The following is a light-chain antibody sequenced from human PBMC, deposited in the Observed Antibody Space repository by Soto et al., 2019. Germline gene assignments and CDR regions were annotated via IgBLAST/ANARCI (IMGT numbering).Light chain of an antibody. J-gene: IGKJ1*01. CDR3: QQYNNWTWT. V-gene: IGKV3-11*01. CDR2: DAS. Sequence: IVLKESPATLSLSRGERDTLHCRASQSVSSYLAWYQQKPGQAPRLLIYDASNRATGIPARFSGTGSGTDFTLTISRLQSEDFAVYYCQQYNNWTWTFGQGTKVDIK. CDR1: QSVSSY.